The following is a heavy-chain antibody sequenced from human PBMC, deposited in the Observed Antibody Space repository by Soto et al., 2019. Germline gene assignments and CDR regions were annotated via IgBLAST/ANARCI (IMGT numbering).Heavy chain of an antibody. Sequence: EVQLVESGGGLVQPGGSLRLSCAASGFTFSSYSMNWVRQAPGKGLEWVSYISSSSSTIYYADSVKGRFTISRDNAKNYRYLQMTGLRDEDTAVYYCAREGGNLTWFDPWGQGTLVTVSS. D-gene: IGHD1-26*01. CDR1: GFTFSSYS. CDR3: AREGGNLTWFDP. V-gene: IGHV3-48*02. J-gene: IGHJ5*02. CDR2: ISSSSSTI.